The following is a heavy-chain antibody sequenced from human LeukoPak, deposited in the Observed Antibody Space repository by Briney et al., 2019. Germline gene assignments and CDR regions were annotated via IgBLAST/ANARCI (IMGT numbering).Heavy chain of an antibody. J-gene: IGHJ4*02. V-gene: IGHV3-53*01. D-gene: IGHD6-13*01. CDR2: IYSGGST. Sequence: GGSLRLSCAASGXTFSSYAVSWVRQAPGKGLEWVSVIYSGGSTYYADSVKGRFTISRDNSKNTLYLQMNSLRAEDTAVYYCARARAAAGTEIDYWGQGTLVTVSS. CDR3: ARARAAAGTEIDY. CDR1: GXTFSSYA.